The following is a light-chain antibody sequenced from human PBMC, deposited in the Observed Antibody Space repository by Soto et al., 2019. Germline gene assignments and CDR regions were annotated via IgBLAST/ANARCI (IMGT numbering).Light chain of an antibody. Sequence: EIVLTQSPGTLSLSPGETATLFCRASQSVTSSYVGWYQKKPGQAPRLLIHGASSRATGIPDRFSGSGSRTDFTLTISSLEPEDAAVYYCQQYGYSPFTFGRGTKVVI. CDR3: QQYGYSPFT. V-gene: IGKV3-20*01. CDR1: QSVTSSY. J-gene: IGKJ3*01. CDR2: GAS.